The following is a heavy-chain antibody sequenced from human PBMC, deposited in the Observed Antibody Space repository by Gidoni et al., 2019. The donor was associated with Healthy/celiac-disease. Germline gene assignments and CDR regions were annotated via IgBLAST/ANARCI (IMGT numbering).Heavy chain of an antibody. D-gene: IGHD3-10*02. J-gene: IGHJ6*02. CDR3: AREGRCSGSYYNSKDYYYGMDV. CDR1: GGSFSDYY. V-gene: IGHV4-34*01. Sequence: QVQLQQWGAGLLKPSETLSLTCAVYGGSFSDYYWSWIRQPPGKGLEWIGEINHSGSTNYNPALKSRVTISVDTSKNQFSLKLSSVTAADTAVYYCAREGRCSGSYYNSKDYYYGMDVWGQGTTVTVSS. CDR2: INHSGST.